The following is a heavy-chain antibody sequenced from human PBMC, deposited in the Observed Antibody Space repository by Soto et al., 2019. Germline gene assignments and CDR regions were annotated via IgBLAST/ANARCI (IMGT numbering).Heavy chain of an antibody. CDR2: IYWDDDK. V-gene: IGHV2-5*02. Sequence: SGPTLLNPTQTLTLTFTFSGFSLSTTGLGVGWIRQPPGKALEWLALIYWDDDKRYNPSLKSRLTITKDTSKNQVVLTMTNMDPVDTATYYCVQSRCGGDCLQSYSSHSYYGLDVWGQGTTVTVS. D-gene: IGHD2-21*01. CDR1: GFSLSTTGLG. J-gene: IGHJ6*02. CDR3: VQSRCGGDCLQSYSSHSYYGLDV.